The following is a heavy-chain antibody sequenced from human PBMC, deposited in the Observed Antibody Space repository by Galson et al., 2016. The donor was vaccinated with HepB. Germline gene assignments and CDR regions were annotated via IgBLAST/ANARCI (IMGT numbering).Heavy chain of an antibody. Sequence: SLRLSCAAPGFTFSTYGMSWVRQAPGKGLEWVSVISGSGGSTYYADSVKGRFTISRDNSKNTLYLQMNSLRAEDTAVYYCARVITMVRGILKQRDDYGMDVWGQGTTVIVSS. J-gene: IGHJ6*02. CDR3: ARVITMVRGILKQRDDYGMDV. D-gene: IGHD3-10*01. CDR1: GFTFSTYG. V-gene: IGHV3-23*01. CDR2: ISGSGGST.